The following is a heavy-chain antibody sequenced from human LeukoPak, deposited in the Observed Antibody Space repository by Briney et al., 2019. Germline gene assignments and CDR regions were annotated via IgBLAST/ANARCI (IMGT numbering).Heavy chain of an antibody. CDR1: GGSFSGCY. J-gene: IGHJ6*02. CDR3: AHVVALYGMDV. D-gene: IGHD2-2*01. V-gene: IGHV4-34*01. CDR2: INHSGST. Sequence: PSETLSLTCAVYGGSFSGCYWSWIRQPPGKGLEWIGEINHSGSTNYNPSLKSRVTISVDTSKNQFSLKLSSVTAADTAVYYCAHVVALYGMDVWGQGTTVTVSS.